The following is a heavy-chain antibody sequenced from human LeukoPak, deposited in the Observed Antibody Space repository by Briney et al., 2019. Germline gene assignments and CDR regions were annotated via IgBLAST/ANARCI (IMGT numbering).Heavy chain of an antibody. Sequence: ASVKVSCKASGYTFTSYYMYWVRQAPGQGLEWMGIIKPRDGRTIYAQKFRGRVTMTRDTSTSTVYMELSSLRSEDTAVYYCARATATGYSHGYGYWGQGTLVTVSS. CDR1: GYTFTSYY. D-gene: IGHD5-12*01. CDR3: ARATATGYSHGYGY. CDR2: IKPRDGRT. V-gene: IGHV1-46*01. J-gene: IGHJ4*02.